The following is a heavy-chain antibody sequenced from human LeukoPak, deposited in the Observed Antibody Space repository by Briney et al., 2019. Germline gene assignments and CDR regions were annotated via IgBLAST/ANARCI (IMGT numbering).Heavy chain of an antibody. V-gene: IGHV3-66*01. CDR1: GFTFSSYA. J-gene: IGHJ5*02. CDR2: IYSGGST. D-gene: IGHD3-10*01. Sequence: GGSLRLSCAASGFTFSSYAMSWVRQAPGKGLEWVSVIYSGGSTYYADSVKGRFTISRDNSKNTLYLQMNSLRAEDTAVYYCARGTMVRGVIPNWFDPWGQGTLVTVSS. CDR3: ARGTMVRGVIPNWFDP.